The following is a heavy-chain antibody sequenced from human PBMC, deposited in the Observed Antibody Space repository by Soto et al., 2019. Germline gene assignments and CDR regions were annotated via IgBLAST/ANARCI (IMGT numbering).Heavy chain of an antibody. V-gene: IGHV3-23*01. CDR3: WKDPNGDYLGAFDF. J-gene: IGHJ3*01. CDR2: ITGSGDYT. Sequence: EVQMLESGGGLVQPGGSLRLSCAASGFTFSSYALTWVRQAPGKGLEWVSSITGSGDYTRYTDSVKGRFTITRDNARNALFLQMKSLRADDTAIYYCWKDPNGDYLGAFDFWGQGTMVTVSS. D-gene: IGHD4-17*01. CDR1: GFTFSSYA.